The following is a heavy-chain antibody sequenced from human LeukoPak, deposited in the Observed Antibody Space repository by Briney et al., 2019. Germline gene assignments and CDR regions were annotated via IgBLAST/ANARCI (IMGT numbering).Heavy chain of an antibody. V-gene: IGHV4-4*07. J-gene: IGHJ3*02. D-gene: IGHD3-16*01. CDR1: AGSISSYY. CDR2: IPGSGTT. Sequence: SQTLSLTCAVSAGSISSYYWSWIRQPAGKGLEWIGRIPGSGTTRYNPSLNSRVTMSVDTSKKQLSLEVTSVTAADTAVYYCARDQSGSGGHKNDAFDIWGQGPMVTVSS. CDR3: ARDQSGSGGHKNDAFDI.